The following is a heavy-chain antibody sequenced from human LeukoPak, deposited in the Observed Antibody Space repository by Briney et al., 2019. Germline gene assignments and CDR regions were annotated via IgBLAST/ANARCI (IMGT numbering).Heavy chain of an antibody. D-gene: IGHD2-15*01. J-gene: IGHJ6*04. Sequence: PSETLSLTCAVYGGSFSGYYWRWIRQPPGKGLKWIGEINHSGSTNYNPSLKSRVTISVDTSKNQFSLKLSSVTAADTAVYYCARTPSAATRYYYYYGMDVWGKGTTVTVSS. CDR2: INHSGST. CDR3: ARTPSAATRYYYYYGMDV. CDR1: GGSFSGYY. V-gene: IGHV4-34*01.